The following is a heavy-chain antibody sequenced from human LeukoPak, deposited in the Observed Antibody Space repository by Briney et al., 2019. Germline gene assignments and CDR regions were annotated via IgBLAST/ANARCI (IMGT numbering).Heavy chain of an antibody. CDR1: GYTFTSYY. CDR3: ARDTKREYYGSGSYSAGVDY. J-gene: IGHJ4*02. CDR2: INPSGGST. D-gene: IGHD3-10*01. V-gene: IGHV1-46*01. Sequence: ASVKVSCKASGYTFTSYYMHWVRQAPGQGLEWMGIINPSGGSTSYAQKFQGRVTMTRDMSTSTVYMELSSLRSEDTAVYYCARDTKREYYGSGSYSAGVDYWGQGTLVTVSS.